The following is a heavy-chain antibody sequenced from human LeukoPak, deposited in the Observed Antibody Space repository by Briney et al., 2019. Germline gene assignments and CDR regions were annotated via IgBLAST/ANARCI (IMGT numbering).Heavy chain of an antibody. Sequence: PGRSLRLSCVASGFTFSSYGMHWVRQAPGKGLEWVAVIWYDGSNKYYADSVKGRFTISRDNSKNTLYLQMNSLRAEDTAVYYCARESGAARDFDYWGQGTLVTVSS. CDR1: GFTFSSYG. CDR2: IWYDGSNK. D-gene: IGHD6-6*01. V-gene: IGHV3-33*01. J-gene: IGHJ4*02. CDR3: ARESGAARDFDY.